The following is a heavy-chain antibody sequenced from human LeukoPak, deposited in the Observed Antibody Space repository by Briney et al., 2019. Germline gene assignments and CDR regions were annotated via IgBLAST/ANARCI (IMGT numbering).Heavy chain of an antibody. CDR1: GGSFSGYY. CDR3: ARDIGDYGDYGDAFDI. Sequence: TSETLSLTCAVYGGSFSGYYWSWIRQPPGKGLEWIGYIYYSGSTYYNPSLKSRVTISVDTSKNQFSLKLSSVTAADTAVYYCARDIGDYGDYGDAFDIWGQGTMVTVSS. D-gene: IGHD4-17*01. CDR2: IYYSGST. J-gene: IGHJ3*02. V-gene: IGHV4-34*09.